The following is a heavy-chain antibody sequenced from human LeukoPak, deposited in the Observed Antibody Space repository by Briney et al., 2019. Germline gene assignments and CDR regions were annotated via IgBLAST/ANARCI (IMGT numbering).Heavy chain of an antibody. D-gene: IGHD3-9*01. CDR1: GFTFSSYA. CDR3: AKAHMRDILTGYAFDI. J-gene: IGHJ3*02. CDR2: ISGSGGST. V-gene: IGHV3-23*01. Sequence: PGGSLRLSCAASGFTFSSYAMSWVRQAPGKGLEWVSAISGSGGSTYYADSVKGRFTISRDNSKNTLYLQMNSLRAEDTAVYYCAKAHMRDILTGYAFDIWGQGTMVTASS.